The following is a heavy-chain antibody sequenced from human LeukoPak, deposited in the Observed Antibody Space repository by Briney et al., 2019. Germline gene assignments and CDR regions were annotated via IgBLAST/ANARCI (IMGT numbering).Heavy chain of an antibody. CDR2: ISSSSSYI. Sequence: GGSLRLSCAASGFTFSSYSMNWVRQAPGKGLEWVSSISSSSSYIYYADSVKGRFTISRDNAKSSLYLQMNSLRAEDTAVYYCASIRGGNGYYYGMDVWGQGTTVTVSS. CDR3: ASIRGGNGYYYGMDV. J-gene: IGHJ6*02. CDR1: GFTFSSYS. D-gene: IGHD1-1*01. V-gene: IGHV3-21*01.